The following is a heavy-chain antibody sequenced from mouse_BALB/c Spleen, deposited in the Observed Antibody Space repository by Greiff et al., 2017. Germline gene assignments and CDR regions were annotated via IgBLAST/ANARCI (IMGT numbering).Heavy chain of an antibody. CDR2: ISYSGST. CDR3: ARGGTMSYYFDY. CDR1: GDSITSGY. Sequence: EAKLQESGPSLVKPSQTLSLTCSVTGDSITSGYWNWIRKFPGNKLEYMGYISYSGSTYYNPSLKSRISITRDTSKNQYYLQLNSVTTEDTATYYCARGGTMSYYFDYWGQGTTLTVSS. J-gene: IGHJ2*01. V-gene: IGHV3-8*02. D-gene: IGHD1-1*02.